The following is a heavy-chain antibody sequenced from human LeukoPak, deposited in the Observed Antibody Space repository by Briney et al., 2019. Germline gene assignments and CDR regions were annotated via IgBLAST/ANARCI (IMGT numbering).Heavy chain of an antibody. V-gene: IGHV4-34*01. CDR3: ARGRGYSYGYSGY. Sequence: SETLSLTCAVYGGSFSGYYWSWIRQPPGKGLEWIGEINHSGSTNYNPSLKSRVTISVDTSKNQFSLKLSSVTAADTAVYYCARGRGYSYGYSGYWGQGTLVTVSS. J-gene: IGHJ4*02. CDR1: GGSFSGYY. CDR2: INHSGST. D-gene: IGHD5-18*01.